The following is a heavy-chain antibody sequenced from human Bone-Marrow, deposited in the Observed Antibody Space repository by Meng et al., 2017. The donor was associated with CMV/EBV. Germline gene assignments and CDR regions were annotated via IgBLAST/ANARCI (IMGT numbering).Heavy chain of an antibody. D-gene: IGHD3-16*01. J-gene: IGHJ5*02. CDR3: ARVGLRGACWFDP. Sequence: ASVKVSCKASGYTFTGYYMHWVRQAPGQGLEWMGWINPNSGGTKYAQKFQGRVTMTRDTSISTAYMELSRLRSDDTAVYYCARVGLRGACWFDPWGQGTLVTVSS. V-gene: IGHV1-2*02. CDR1: GYTFTGYY. CDR2: INPNSGGT.